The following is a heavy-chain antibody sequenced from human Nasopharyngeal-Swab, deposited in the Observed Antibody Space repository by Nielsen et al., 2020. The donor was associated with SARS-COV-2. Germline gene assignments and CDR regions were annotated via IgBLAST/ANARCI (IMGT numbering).Heavy chain of an antibody. CDR2: IGNAGDT. CDR3: ARARYWLAASGPFFDY. D-gene: IGHD6-13*01. Sequence: SRAVSGFTFRSYDMHWVRQGTGKGLEWVSAIGNAGDTYYPGSVKGRFTISRENAKNSLYLQMNSLRAEDTAVYYCARARYWLAASGPFFDYWGQGTLVTVSS. J-gene: IGHJ4*02. CDR1: GFTFRSYD. V-gene: IGHV3-13*01.